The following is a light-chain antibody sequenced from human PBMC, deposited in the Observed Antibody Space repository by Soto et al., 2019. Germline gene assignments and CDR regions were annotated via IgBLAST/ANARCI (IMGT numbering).Light chain of an antibody. V-gene: IGLV2-14*01. Sequence: QSALTQPASVSGSPGQSITISCTGTSSDVGGYNYVSWYQQHPGKAPKLMIHEVSNRPSGVSNRFSGSKSGNTASLTISGLQAEDEADYYCSSYTSSSTFVVFGGGTKLTVL. CDR1: SSDVGGYNY. J-gene: IGLJ2*01. CDR3: SSYTSSSTFVV. CDR2: EVS.